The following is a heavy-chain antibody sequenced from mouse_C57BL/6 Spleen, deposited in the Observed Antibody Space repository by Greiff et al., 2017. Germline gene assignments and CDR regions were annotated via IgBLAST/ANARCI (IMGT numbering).Heavy chain of an antibody. CDR1: GYAFSSSW. Sequence: VQLQQSGPELVKPGASVKISCKASGYAFSSSWMNWVKQRPGKGLEWIGRIYPGDGDTNYNGKFKGKATLTADKSSSTAYMQLSSLTSEDSAVYFCARHDGSSYARGFAYWGQGTLVTVSA. CDR3: ARHDGSSYARGFAY. J-gene: IGHJ3*01. CDR2: IYPGDGDT. D-gene: IGHD1-1*01. V-gene: IGHV1-82*01.